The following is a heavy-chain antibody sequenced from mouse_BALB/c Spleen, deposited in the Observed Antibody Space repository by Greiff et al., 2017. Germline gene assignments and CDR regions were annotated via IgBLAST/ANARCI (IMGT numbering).Heavy chain of an antibody. CDR2: ISDGGSYT. Sequence: EVKLVESGGGLVKPGGSLKLSCAASGFTFSDYYMYWVRQTPEKRLEWVATISDGGSYTYYPDSVKGRFTISRDNAKNNLYLQMSSLKSEDTAMYYCARDEGDYDGGAMDYWGQGTSVTVSS. CDR1: GFTFSDYY. V-gene: IGHV5-4*02. D-gene: IGHD2-4*01. J-gene: IGHJ4*01. CDR3: ARDEGDYDGGAMDY.